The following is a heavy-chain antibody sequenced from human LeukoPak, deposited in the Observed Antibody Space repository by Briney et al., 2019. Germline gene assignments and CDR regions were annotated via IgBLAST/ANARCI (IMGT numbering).Heavy chain of an antibody. CDR3: AMRRLGYTSLDY. CDR1: GFTFSSYW. V-gene: IGHV3-7*01. CDR2: IKQDGSEK. J-gene: IGHJ4*02. Sequence: GVSLRLSCAASGFTFSSYWMSWVRQAPGKGLEWVANIKQDGSEKYYVDPVKGRFTISRDNAKNSLYLQMNSLRAEDTAVYYCAMRRLGYTSLDYWGQGTLVTVSS. D-gene: IGHD3-16*02.